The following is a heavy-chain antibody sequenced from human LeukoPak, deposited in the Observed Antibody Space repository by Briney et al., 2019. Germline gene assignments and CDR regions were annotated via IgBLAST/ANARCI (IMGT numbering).Heavy chain of an antibody. J-gene: IGHJ4*02. Sequence: GGSLRLSCATSGFNFDRYTIHWARQAPGKGLEWVSLAGWAGGTTFYSDSVRGRFTISRDSGRKSVYLQMNSLTTDDTAFYFCAKELDTMFFDYWGQGALVIVSS. D-gene: IGHD3-10*02. CDR2: AGWAGGTT. CDR3: AKELDTMFFDY. CDR1: GFNFDRYT. V-gene: IGHV3-43*01.